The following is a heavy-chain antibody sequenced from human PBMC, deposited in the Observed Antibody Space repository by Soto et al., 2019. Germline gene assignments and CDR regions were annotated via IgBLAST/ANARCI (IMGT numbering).Heavy chain of an antibody. CDR1: GFTVSSNY. Sequence: GGSLRLSCAASGFTVSSNYMSWVRQAPGKGLEWVSVIYSGGSTYYADSVKGRFTISRHNSKNTLYLQMNSLRAEDTAVYYCARDLVGSSSWPAFWYWGQGTLVTVSS. CDR3: ARDLVGSSSWPAFWY. D-gene: IGHD6-13*01. CDR2: IYSGGST. J-gene: IGHJ4*02. V-gene: IGHV3-53*04.